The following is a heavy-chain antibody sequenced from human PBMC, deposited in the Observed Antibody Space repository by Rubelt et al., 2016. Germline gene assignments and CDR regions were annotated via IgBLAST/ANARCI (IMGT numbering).Heavy chain of an antibody. CDR1: GYTFTSYG. Sequence: QVQLVQSGAEVKKPGASVKVSCKASGYTFTSYGISWVRQAPGQGLEWMGWINPNSGGTNYAQKFQGRVTMTRATSISTAYMELSRLRSDDTAVYYCAREQQLVGGWFDPWGQGTLVTVSS. J-gene: IGHJ5*02. CDR3: AREQQLVGGWFDP. CDR2: INPNSGGT. V-gene: IGHV1-2*02. D-gene: IGHD6-13*01.